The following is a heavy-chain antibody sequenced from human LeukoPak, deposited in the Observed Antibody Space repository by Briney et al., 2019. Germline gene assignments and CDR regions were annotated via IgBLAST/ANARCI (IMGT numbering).Heavy chain of an antibody. CDR3: AKEWYVGSPPDY. CDR1: GFTFSSYG. CDR2: IRYDGSNK. V-gene: IGHV3-30*02. Sequence: GGSLRLSCAASGFTFSSYGMHWVRQAPGKGLEWVAVIRYDGSNKYYADSVKGRFTISRDNSRNTLYLQMTSLRPEDTALYYCAKEWYVGSPPDYWGQGTQVTVSS. D-gene: IGHD3-10*01. J-gene: IGHJ4*02.